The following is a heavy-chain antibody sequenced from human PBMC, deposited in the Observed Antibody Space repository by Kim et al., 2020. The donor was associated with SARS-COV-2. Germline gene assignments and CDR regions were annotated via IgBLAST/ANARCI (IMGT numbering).Heavy chain of an antibody. CDR2: INHSGST. CDR1: GGSFSGYY. J-gene: IGHJ5*02. V-gene: IGHV4-34*01. CDR3: AGIPASIAARRWFDP. D-gene: IGHD6-6*01. Sequence: SETLSLTCAVYGGSFSGYYWSWIRQPPGKGLEWIGEINHSGSTNYNPSLKSRVTISVDTSKNQFSLKLSSVTAADTAVYYCAGIPASIAARRWFDPWGQG.